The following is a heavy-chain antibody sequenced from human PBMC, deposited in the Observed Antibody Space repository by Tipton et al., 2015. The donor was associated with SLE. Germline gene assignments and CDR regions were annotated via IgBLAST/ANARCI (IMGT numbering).Heavy chain of an antibody. Sequence: TLSLTCEVYNGSLSGYSWIWIRQPPGKGLEWIGEINDSGSASYSPSLKSRVTISIDTSKKQFSLKLSSVTAADTAVYYCVRHHGGNSYYSYYYLDVWGKGTTVTVS. CDR3: VRHHGGNSYYSYYYLDV. CDR2: INDSGSA. CDR1: NGSLSGYS. V-gene: IGHV4-34*01. D-gene: IGHD4-23*01. J-gene: IGHJ6*03.